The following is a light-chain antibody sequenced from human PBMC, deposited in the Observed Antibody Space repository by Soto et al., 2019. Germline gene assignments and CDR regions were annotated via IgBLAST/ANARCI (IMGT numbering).Light chain of an antibody. CDR3: HNNWPHT. CDR2: GAS. J-gene: IGKJ4*01. CDR1: QSVASN. Sequence: DIVMSQSPATLSVSPGERATLSCRASQSVASNLAWYQQRPGQAPRLLIYGASTRATGVPVRFSGSGSGTEFTLTISSLQSEDFAVYYCHNNWPHTFGGGTKVEIK. V-gene: IGKV3-15*01.